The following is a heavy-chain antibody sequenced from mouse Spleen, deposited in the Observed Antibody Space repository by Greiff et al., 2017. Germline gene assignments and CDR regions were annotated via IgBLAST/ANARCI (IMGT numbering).Heavy chain of an antibody. CDR3: ARGHYGLDY. CDR1: GYTFTDYY. CDR2: INPNNGGT. V-gene: IGHV1-26*01. D-gene: IGHD1-1*01. J-gene: IGHJ2*01. Sequence: EVQLQQSGPELVKPGASVKISCKASGYTFTDYYMNWVKQSHGKSLEWIGDINPNNGGTSYNQKFKGKATLTVDKSSSTAYMELRSLTSEDSAVYYCARGHYGLDYWGQGTTLTVSS.